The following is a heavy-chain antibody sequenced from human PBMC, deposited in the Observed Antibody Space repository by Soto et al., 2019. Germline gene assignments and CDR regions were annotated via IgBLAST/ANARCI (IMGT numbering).Heavy chain of an antibody. J-gene: IGHJ4*02. V-gene: IGHV3-30-3*01. D-gene: IGHD5-12*01. Sequence: SLRVSSAAAGFTFRSYAMHCVRQAPGKGLEWVAVISYDGSNKYYADSVKGRFTISRDNSKNTLYLQMNSLRAEDTAVYYCARDRERWLQSPFDYWGQGTLVTVSS. CDR2: ISYDGSNK. CDR1: GFTFRSYA. CDR3: ARDRERWLQSPFDY.